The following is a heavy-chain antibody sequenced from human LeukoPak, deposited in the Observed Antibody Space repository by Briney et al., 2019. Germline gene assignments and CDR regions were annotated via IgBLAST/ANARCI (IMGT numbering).Heavy chain of an antibody. D-gene: IGHD6-19*01. Sequence: GGSLRLSCGASGFTFSSSAMSWVRQAPGKGLEWVSVISGSGGSTYYADSVKGRCILPRDNSKNTLYLEMNSLRAEDTAVYYCATDPTVAGTSEYFQHWGEGTLVSVSS. CDR1: GFTFSSSA. CDR3: ATDPTVAGTSEYFQH. J-gene: IGHJ1*01. V-gene: IGHV3-23*01. CDR2: ISGSGGST.